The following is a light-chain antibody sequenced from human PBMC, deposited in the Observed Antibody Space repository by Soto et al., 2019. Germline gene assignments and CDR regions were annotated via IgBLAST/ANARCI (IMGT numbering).Light chain of an antibody. CDR1: QSVSSNY. J-gene: IGKJ1*01. Sequence: EIVLTQSPGTLSLSPGERATLSCRASQSVSSNYLAWYQQKPGQAPRLLIYGASTRATGIPDRFSGSGSGTDFTLTTSRLEPEDFAVYYCQQYGSSPRTFGQGTAVDIX. CDR2: GAS. CDR3: QQYGSSPRT. V-gene: IGKV3-20*01.